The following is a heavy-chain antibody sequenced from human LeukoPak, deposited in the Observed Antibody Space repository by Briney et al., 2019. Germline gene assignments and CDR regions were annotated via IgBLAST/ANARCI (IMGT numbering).Heavy chain of an antibody. V-gene: IGHV3-48*01. CDR2: ITSSSSAI. J-gene: IGHJ4*02. CDR1: GFAFSSYS. D-gene: IGHD3-22*01. Sequence: AGGSLRLSCAASGFAFSSYSMDWVRQAPGKGLEWVSYITSSSSAIYYADSVKGRFTIYRDNAKNSLYLQMNSLRAEDTAVYYCARKSGSSGYPFDYWGQGTVVTVSS. CDR3: ARKSGSSGYPFDY.